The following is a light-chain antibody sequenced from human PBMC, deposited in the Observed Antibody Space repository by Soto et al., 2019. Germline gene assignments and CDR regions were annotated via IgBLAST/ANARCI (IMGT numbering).Light chain of an antibody. CDR1: QGISNY. CDR3: QQYNSAPPA. CDR2: AAY. J-gene: IGKJ4*01. V-gene: IGKV1-27*01. Sequence: DIQMTQSPSSLSASVGDRVSITCRASQGISNYLAWYQQKPGKAPKLLISAAYTLQSGVPSRFSASGSGTNFPLTISSLQPEDVATYYCQQYNSAPPAFGGGTRVEIK.